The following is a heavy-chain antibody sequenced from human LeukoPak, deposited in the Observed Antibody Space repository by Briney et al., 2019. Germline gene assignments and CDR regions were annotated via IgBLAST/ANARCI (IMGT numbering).Heavy chain of an antibody. CDR2: VNPNSGGT. J-gene: IGHJ5*02. V-gene: IGHV1-2*02. CDR3: ATSDLRFGFGDWFDP. D-gene: IGHD3-10*01. Sequence: ASVKVSCKASGYTFTGFYIHWVRQARGEGPQWMGWVNPNSGGTNYAKKFQGRVTLTRDTSITTAYMELSSLRSDDTAVYYCATSDLRFGFGDWFDPWGQGTLVTVSS. CDR1: GYTFTGFY.